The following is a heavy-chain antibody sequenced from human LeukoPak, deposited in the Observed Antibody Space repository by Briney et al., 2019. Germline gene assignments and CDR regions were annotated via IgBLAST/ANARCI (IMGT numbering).Heavy chain of an antibody. CDR2: INGDAVTT. Sequence: GGSLRLSCAASGFTFSSYAMTWVRQAPGKGLEWVSAINGDAVTTFYADSVKGRFTISRDNSKNTLYLQMNGLRADDTAVYYCAKGNRGNFEHWGQGTLVTVSS. D-gene: IGHD1-26*01. V-gene: IGHV3-23*01. CDR1: GFTFSSYA. J-gene: IGHJ4*02. CDR3: AKGNRGNFEH.